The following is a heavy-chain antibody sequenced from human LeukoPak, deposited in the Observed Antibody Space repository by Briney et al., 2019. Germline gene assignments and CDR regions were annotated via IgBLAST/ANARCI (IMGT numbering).Heavy chain of an antibody. V-gene: IGHV3-23*01. D-gene: IGHD5-18*01. Sequence: GGSLRLSCAASGFTFSTYAVSWVRQAPGRGLDWVSTISGSGAFTYYADSVKGRFTISRDNSKNTLYLQMNSLRAEDTAVYYCARDTTPLWLRFGYYYYGMDVWGQGTTVTVSS. CDR2: ISGSGAFT. CDR3: ARDTTPLWLRFGYYYYGMDV. CDR1: GFTFSTYA. J-gene: IGHJ6*02.